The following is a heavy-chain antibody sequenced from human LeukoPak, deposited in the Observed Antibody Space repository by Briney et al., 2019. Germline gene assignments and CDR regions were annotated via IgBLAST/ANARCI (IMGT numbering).Heavy chain of an antibody. Sequence: GGSLRLSCSASGFTFSSYAMHWVRQAPGKGLEYVSAISSNGGSTYYADSVKGRFTISRDNSKNTLYLQMNSLTGDDTAVYYCATAAPDAFDIWGQGTMVTVSS. CDR3: ATAAPDAFDI. CDR2: ISSNGGST. CDR1: GFTFSSYA. J-gene: IGHJ3*02. V-gene: IGHV3-64*04.